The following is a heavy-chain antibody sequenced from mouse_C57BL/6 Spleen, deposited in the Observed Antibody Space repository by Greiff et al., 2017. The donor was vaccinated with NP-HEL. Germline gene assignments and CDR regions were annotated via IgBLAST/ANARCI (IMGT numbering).Heavy chain of an antibody. CDR1: GYTFLSYW. CDR2: IDPSDSYT. V-gene: IGHV1-69*01. Sequence: QVQLQQPGAELVMPGASVKLSCKASGYTFLSYWMHWVKQRPGQGLEWIGEIDPSDSYTNYNQKFKGKSTLTVDNSSSTAYMQLSSLTSEDSAVYYCARSGRLRSFDYWGQGTTLTVSS. D-gene: IGHD2-4*01. J-gene: IGHJ2*01. CDR3: ARSGRLRSFDY.